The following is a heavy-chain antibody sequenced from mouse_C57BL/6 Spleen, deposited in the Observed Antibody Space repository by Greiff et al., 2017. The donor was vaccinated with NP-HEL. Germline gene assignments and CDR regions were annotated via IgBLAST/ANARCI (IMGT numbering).Heavy chain of an antibody. CDR3: ARWDVDYYGSSSNY. J-gene: IGHJ2*01. CDR2: IYIGNGYT. V-gene: IGHV1-58*01. Sequence: EVQLQQSGAELVRPGSSVKMSCKTSGYTFTSYGINWVKQRPGQGLEWIGSIYIGNGYTEYTEKFKGKATLTSDTSSSTAYMQLSSLTSEDSAIYFCARWDVDYYGSSSNYWGQGTTLTVSS. D-gene: IGHD1-1*01. CDR1: GYTFTSYG.